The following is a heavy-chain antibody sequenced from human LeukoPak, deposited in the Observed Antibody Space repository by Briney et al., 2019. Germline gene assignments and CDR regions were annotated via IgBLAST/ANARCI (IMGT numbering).Heavy chain of an antibody. CDR1: GDSVSSNSAA. CDR3: ARAYYDSSGYYYVTDAFDI. Sequence: SQTLSLTCAISGDSVSSNSAAWNWIRQSPSRGLEWLGRTYYRSKWYSDYAVSVKSRITINPDTSKNQFSLQLNSVTPEDTAVYYCARAYYDSSGYYYVTDAFDIWGQGTMVTVSS. D-gene: IGHD3-22*01. J-gene: IGHJ3*02. CDR2: TYYRSKWYS. V-gene: IGHV6-1*01.